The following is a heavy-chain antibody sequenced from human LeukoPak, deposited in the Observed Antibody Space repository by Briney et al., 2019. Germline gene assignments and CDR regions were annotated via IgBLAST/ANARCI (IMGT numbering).Heavy chain of an antibody. Sequence: GGSLRLSCAASGFTFDDYAMHWVRQAPGKGLEWVSGISWNSGSIGYADSVEGRFTISRDNAKNSLYLQMNSLRAEDTALYYCAKDMTSGIAAAGVISHYYYYGMDVWGQGTTVTVSS. CDR1: GFTFDDYA. V-gene: IGHV3-9*01. D-gene: IGHD6-13*01. CDR3: AKDMTSGIAAAGVISHYYYYGMDV. CDR2: ISWNSGSI. J-gene: IGHJ6*02.